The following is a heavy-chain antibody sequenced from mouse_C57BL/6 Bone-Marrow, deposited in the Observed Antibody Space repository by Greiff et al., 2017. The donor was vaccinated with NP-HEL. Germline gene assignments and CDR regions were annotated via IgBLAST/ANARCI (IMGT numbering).Heavy chain of an antibody. V-gene: IGHV1-81*01. CDR3: ARRLLRYGFDY. CDR2: IYPRSGNT. Sequence: LEESGAELARPGASVKLSCKASGYTFTSYGISWVKQRTGQGLEWIGEIYPRSGNTYYNEKFKGKATLTADKSSSTAYMELRSLTSEDSAVYFCARRLLRYGFDYWGQGTTLTVSS. D-gene: IGHD1-1*01. CDR1: GYTFTSYG. J-gene: IGHJ2*01.